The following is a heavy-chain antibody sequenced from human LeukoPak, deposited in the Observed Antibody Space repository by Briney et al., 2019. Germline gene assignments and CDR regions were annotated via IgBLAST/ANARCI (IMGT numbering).Heavy chain of an antibody. J-gene: IGHJ6*02. CDR3: AKADEIVVVPAAPGLYYYYGMDV. CDR1: GFTFSSYA. V-gene: IGHV3-23*01. Sequence: GGSLRLSCAASGFTFSSYAMSWLRQAPGKGLEWVSAISGSGGSTYYADSVKGRFTISRDNSKNTLYLQMNSLRAEDTAVYYCAKADEIVVVPAAPGLYYYYGMDVWGQGTTVTVSS. D-gene: IGHD2-2*01. CDR2: ISGSGGST.